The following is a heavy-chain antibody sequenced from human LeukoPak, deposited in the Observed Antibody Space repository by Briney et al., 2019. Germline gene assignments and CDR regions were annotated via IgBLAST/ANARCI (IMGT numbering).Heavy chain of an antibody. J-gene: IGHJ5*02. D-gene: IGHD3-10*01. CDR3: ARTGSLLWFGESPNNWFDP. V-gene: IGHV1-69*05. CDR2: IIAIFGTA. Sequence: SVKVSCKASGGTFSSYAISWVRQAPGQGLEWMGGIIAIFGTANYAQKFQGGVTITTDESTSTAYMELSRLRSEDTAVYYCARTGSLLWFGESPNNWFDPWGQGTLVTVSS. CDR1: GGTFSSYA.